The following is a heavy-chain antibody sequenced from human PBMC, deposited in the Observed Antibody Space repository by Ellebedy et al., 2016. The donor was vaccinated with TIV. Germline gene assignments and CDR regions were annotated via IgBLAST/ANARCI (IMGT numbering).Heavy chain of an antibody. CDR3: AKDTGDRYSGSYYRGY. V-gene: IGHV3-33*06. J-gene: IGHJ4*02. CDR1: GFTFSSYG. D-gene: IGHD1-26*01. CDR2: IWYDGSNK. Sequence: GGSLRLXCAASGFTFSSYGMHWVRQAPGKGLEWVAVIWYDGSNKYYADSVKGRFTISRDNSKNTLYLQMNSLRAEDTAVYYCAKDTGDRYSGSYYRGYWGQGTLVTVSS.